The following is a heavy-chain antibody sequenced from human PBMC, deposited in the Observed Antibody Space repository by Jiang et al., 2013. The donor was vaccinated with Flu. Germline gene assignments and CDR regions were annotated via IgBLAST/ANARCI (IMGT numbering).Heavy chain of an antibody. CDR1: GGSLSGYY. D-gene: IGHD3-10*01. Sequence: LLKPSETLSLTCAVYGGSLSGYYWSWIRQPPGKGLEWIGEIVQSGSTNYNSSLKSRVTISVDTSKNQFSLKLSSVTAADTAVYYCARTPYYYGSGYYWGQGTLVTVSS. J-gene: IGHJ4*02. CDR2: IVQSGST. CDR3: ARTPYYYGSGYY. V-gene: IGHV4-34*12.